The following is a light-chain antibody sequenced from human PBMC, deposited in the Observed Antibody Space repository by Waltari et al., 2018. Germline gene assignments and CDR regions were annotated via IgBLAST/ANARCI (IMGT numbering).Light chain of an antibody. CDR3: NSRDSSGNLVV. CDR2: DKN. J-gene: IGLJ3*02. V-gene: IGLV3-19*01. CDR1: SLRNYY. Sequence: SSELTQDPAVSVALGQTVRITCQGDSLRNYYATWYQQKPGQAPILVIYDKNNRPSAIPDRFSGSTSGNTASLTITGAQAEDEADYYCNSRDSSGNLVVFGGGTKLTVL.